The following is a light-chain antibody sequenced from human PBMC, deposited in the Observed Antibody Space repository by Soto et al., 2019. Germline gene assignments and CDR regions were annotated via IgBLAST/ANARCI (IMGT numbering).Light chain of an antibody. V-gene: IGLV2-23*01. CDR2: EGT. CDR3: CSYAGSSTFV. CDR1: SSDVGSYDL. Sequence: QSALTQPASVSGSPGQSITISCTGTSSDVGSYDLVSWYQQHPGKAPKLMIYEGTKRPSGVSNRLSGSKSGNTASLTISGLQVEDEADYYCCSYAGSSTFVFGTGTKVTVL. J-gene: IGLJ1*01.